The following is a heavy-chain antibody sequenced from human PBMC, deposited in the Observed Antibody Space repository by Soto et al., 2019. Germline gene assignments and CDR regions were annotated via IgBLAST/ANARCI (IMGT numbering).Heavy chain of an antibody. CDR1: GGSISSGGYY. V-gene: IGHV4-31*03. CDR3: ARELRFGEDYYGMDV. D-gene: IGHD3-10*01. CDR2: IYYRGNT. J-gene: IGHJ6*02. Sequence: QVQLQESGPGLVKPSQTLSLTCTVSGGSISSGGYYWSWIRQHPGKGLEWIGYIYYRGNTYYNPSLKSRVTISVDTSKNQYSLKRSSVVAADTAVYYCARELRFGEDYYGMDVWGQGTTVTVSS.